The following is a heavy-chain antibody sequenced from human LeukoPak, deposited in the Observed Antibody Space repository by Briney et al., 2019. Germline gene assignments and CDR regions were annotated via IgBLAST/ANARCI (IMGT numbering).Heavy chain of an antibody. D-gene: IGHD4/OR15-4a*01. V-gene: IGHV1-18*04. CDR2: ISAYNGNT. J-gene: IGHJ4*02. Sequence: SAKVPCHASAFSVTTYDICWVRQAPRYAREWMGRISAYNGNTNHAQKLQGRVTMTTDTSTSTACMELRSLRADDAAVYYCARVGAAFPRYYFDYWGQGTLVTVSS. CDR1: AFSVTTYD. CDR3: ARVGAAFPRYYFDY.